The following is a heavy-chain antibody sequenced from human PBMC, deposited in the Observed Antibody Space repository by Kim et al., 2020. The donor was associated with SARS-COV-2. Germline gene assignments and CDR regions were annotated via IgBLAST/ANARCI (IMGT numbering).Heavy chain of an antibody. Sequence: YYMDSVKGRFTTSRDNAKNSLYLQMNSLRAEDTALYYCAREGSGYFDYWGQGTLVTVSS. V-gene: IGHV3-7*01. J-gene: IGHJ4*02. CDR3: AREGSGYFDY. D-gene: IGHD3-22*01.